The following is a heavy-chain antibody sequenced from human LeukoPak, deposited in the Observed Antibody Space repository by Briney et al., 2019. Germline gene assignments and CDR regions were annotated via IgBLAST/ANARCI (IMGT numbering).Heavy chain of an antibody. CDR1: GYTFTSYD. D-gene: IGHD6-6*01. J-gene: IGHJ6*03. Sequence: ASVKVSCKASGYTFTSYDINWVRQATGQGLEWMGWMNPNSGNTGYAQKFQGRVTTTRNTSISTAYMELSSLRSEDTAVYYCARDTSYSSSSLDYYYIDVWGKGTTVTVYS. V-gene: IGHV1-8*01. CDR2: MNPNSGNT. CDR3: ARDTSYSSSSLDYYYIDV.